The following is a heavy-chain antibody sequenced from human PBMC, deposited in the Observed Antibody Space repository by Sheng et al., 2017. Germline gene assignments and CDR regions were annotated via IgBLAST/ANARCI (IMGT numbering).Heavy chain of an antibody. J-gene: IGHJ3*02. CDR2: IYYSGST. CDR3: ARESRAGLAGVPRGVIIIDAFDI. D-gene: IGHD3-10*01. CDR1: GGSISSYY. Sequence: QVQLQESGPGLVKPSETLSLTCTVSGGSISSYYWSWIRQPPGKGLEWIGYIYYSGSTNYNPSLKSRVTISVDTSKNQFSLKLSSVTAADTAVYYCARESRAGLAGVPRGVIIIDAFDIWGQGTMVTVSS. V-gene: IGHV4-59*01.